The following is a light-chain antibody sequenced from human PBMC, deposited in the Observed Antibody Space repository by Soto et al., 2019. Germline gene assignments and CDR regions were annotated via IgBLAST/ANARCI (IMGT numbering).Light chain of an antibody. J-gene: IGKJ1*01. CDR2: GAS. V-gene: IGKV3-20*01. Sequence: VVLRQSPGTLSLSPGERATLSCRASQSVTNNYLAWYQQKPGQAPRLLIFGASNRATGIPDRFSGSGSGTDFTLTISRLAPEDFAVYHCQQYGSSPTTFGQGTKVEIK. CDR1: QSVTNNY. CDR3: QQYGSSPTT.